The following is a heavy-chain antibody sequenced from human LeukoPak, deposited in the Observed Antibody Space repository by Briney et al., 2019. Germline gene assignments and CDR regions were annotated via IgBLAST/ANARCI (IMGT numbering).Heavy chain of an antibody. CDR3: ARDFWRGPIVVVPAASY. V-gene: IGHV1-2*02. CDR2: INPNSGGT. Sequence: ASVKVSCKASGYTFTGYYMHWVRQAPGQGLEWMGWINPNSGGTNYAQKFQGRVTMTRDTSISTAYMELSRLRSDDTAVYYCARDFWRGPIVVVPAASYWGQGTLVTVSS. J-gene: IGHJ4*02. CDR1: GYTFTGYY. D-gene: IGHD2-2*01.